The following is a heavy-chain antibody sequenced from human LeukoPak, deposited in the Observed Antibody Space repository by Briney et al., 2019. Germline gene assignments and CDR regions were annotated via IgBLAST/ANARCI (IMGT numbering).Heavy chain of an antibody. D-gene: IGHD3-3*01. CDR3: ASRSSIWSGYQDTLYYFDS. CDR1: GGSISSYY. J-gene: IGHJ4*02. V-gene: IGHV4-59*01. Sequence: SETLSLTCTVSGGSISSYYWSWIRQPPGKRLEGIGHIYYSGSTNYNPSLKSRVTISVDTSKNQCSLKLRSVTAADTAVYYCASRSSIWSGYQDTLYYFDSWGQGTLVTVSS. CDR2: IYYSGST.